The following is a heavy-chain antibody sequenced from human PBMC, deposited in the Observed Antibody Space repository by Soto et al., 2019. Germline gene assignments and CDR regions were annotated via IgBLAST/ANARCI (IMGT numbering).Heavy chain of an antibody. Sequence: VQLLESGGGLVQPGGSLRLSCAASGFTFSSYAMSWVRQAPGKGLEWVAVISYDGSNKYYADSVKGRFTISRDNSKNTLYLQMNSLRAEDTAVYYCAKFVEYCSSTSCPDYWGQGTLVTVSS. J-gene: IGHJ4*02. CDR2: ISYDGSNK. D-gene: IGHD2-2*01. CDR3: AKFVEYCSSTSCPDY. V-gene: IGHV3-30*18. CDR1: GFTFSSYA.